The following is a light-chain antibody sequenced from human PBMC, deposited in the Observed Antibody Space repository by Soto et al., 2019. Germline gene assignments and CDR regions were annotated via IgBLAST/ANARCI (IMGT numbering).Light chain of an antibody. V-gene: IGKV1-5*03. CDR3: QHYNSYSEA. Sequence: DIQMTQSSSNLYGSVGDRVTITCRASQTISSWLAWYQQKPGKAPKLLIYKASTLKSGVPSRFSGSGSGTEFTLTISSLQPDDFATYYCQHYNSYSEAFGQGTKVDSK. CDR1: QTISSW. CDR2: KAS. J-gene: IGKJ1*01.